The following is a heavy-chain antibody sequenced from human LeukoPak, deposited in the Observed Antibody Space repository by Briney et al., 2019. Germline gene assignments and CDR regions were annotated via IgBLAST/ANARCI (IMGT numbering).Heavy chain of an antibody. Sequence: GGSLRLSCAASGFTVSSNYMGWVRQAPGKGLEYVSVIYSGGNTYYAGSVKGRFTISRDNSKNTVHLQMNSLRAEDTAVFYCARLVATTGRLYFDYWGQGTLVAVSS. J-gene: IGHJ4*02. CDR1: GFTVSSNY. D-gene: IGHD1-1*01. V-gene: IGHV3-53*01. CDR2: IYSGGNT. CDR3: ARLVATTGRLYFDY.